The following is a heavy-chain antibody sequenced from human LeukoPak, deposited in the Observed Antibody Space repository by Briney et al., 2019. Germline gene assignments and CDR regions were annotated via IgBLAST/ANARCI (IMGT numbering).Heavy chain of an antibody. CDR2: IRYAGTSE. D-gene: IGHD6-13*01. CDR1: GFTFSTYW. V-gene: IGHV3-30*02. Sequence: GGSLRLSCEVSGFTFSTYWMSWVRQAPGKGLEWVAFIRYAGTSEHYGDSVKGRFTISRDNSKNTLYLQMNSLRVEDMAVYSCAKDRTSGYSNTWDFDYWGQGTLVTVSS. CDR3: AKDRTSGYSNTWDFDY. J-gene: IGHJ4*02.